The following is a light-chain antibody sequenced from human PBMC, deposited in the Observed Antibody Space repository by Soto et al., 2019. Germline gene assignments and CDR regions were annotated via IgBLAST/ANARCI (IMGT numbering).Light chain of an antibody. CDR3: QQYDRSPWT. J-gene: IGKJ1*01. CDR2: GAS. CDR1: QIVYNGY. V-gene: IGKV3-20*01. Sequence: ENVLTQSPGTLSLSPGESATLSCRASQIVYNGYLAWYQQKPGQPPRLLIFGASTRASGAPDRFSGSGSGTDFTLTISRLEPEDFAVYYCQQYDRSPWTFGRGTKVDIK.